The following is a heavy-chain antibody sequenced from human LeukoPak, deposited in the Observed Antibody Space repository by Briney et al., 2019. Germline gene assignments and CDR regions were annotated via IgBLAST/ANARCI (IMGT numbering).Heavy chain of an antibody. J-gene: IGHJ4*02. D-gene: IGHD6-19*01. V-gene: IGHV3-7*01. Sequence: GGSLRLSCAASGFPFSSSWMSWLRQAPGTGLEWVANINQDGSQRYSVDSVKGRFTVSRDNAKNSLYLQMDSLRAEDTAVYYCARDGRGWSNYWGQGTLVTVSS. CDR2: INQDGSQR. CDR1: GFPFSSSW. CDR3: ARDGRGWSNY.